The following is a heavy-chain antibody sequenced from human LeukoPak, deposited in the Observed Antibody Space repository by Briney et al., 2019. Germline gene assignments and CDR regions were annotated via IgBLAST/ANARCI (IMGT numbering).Heavy chain of an antibody. CDR3: ARGGDYYDSSGYYLPGLDY. J-gene: IGHJ4*02. V-gene: IGHV1-69*13. Sequence: PWASVKVSCKASGGTFSSYAISWVRQAPGQGPEWMGGIIPIFGTANYAQKFQGGVTITADESTSTAYMELSSLRSEDTAVYYCARGGDYYDSSGYYLPGLDYWGQETLVTVSS. CDR2: IIPIFGTA. CDR1: GGTFSSYA. D-gene: IGHD3-22*01.